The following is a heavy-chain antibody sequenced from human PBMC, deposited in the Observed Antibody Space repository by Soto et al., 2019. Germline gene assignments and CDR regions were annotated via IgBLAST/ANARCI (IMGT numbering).Heavy chain of an antibody. D-gene: IGHD1-20*01. V-gene: IGHV3-23*01. CDR2: ISGSGGST. Sequence: GGSLRLSCAASGFTFSSYAMSWVRQAPGKGLEWVSAISGSGGSTYYADSVKGRFTISRDNSKNTLYLQMNSLRAEDTAVYYCAKDHSSYKQYYYGMDVWGQGTTVTVSS. CDR1: GFTFSSYA. J-gene: IGHJ6*02. CDR3: AKDHSSYKQYYYGMDV.